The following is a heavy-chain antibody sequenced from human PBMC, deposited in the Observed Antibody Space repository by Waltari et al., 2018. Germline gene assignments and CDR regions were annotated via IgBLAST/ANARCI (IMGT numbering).Heavy chain of an antibody. CDR1: GFTVSSNY. CDR2: IYSGGST. Sequence: EVQLVESGGGLIQPGGSLRLSCAASGFTVSSNYMSWVRQAPGKGLEWFSVIYSGGSTYYADSVKGRFTISRDNSKNTLYLQMNSLRAEDTAVYYCARDLFALMTSVSTVWGQGTTVTVSS. J-gene: IGHJ6*02. CDR3: ARDLFALMTSVSTV. D-gene: IGHD3-16*01. V-gene: IGHV3-53*01.